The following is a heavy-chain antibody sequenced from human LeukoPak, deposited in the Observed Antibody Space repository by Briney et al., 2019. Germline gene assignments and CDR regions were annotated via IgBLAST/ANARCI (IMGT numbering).Heavy chain of an antibody. CDR2: IYTSGST. V-gene: IGHV4-61*02. D-gene: IGHD3-22*01. Sequence: SETLSLTCTVSGGSISSGSYYWSWIRQPAGKGLEWIGRIYTSGSTNYNPSLKSGVTMSVDTSKNQFSLKLSSVTAADTAVYYCARDGTGYYDSSGYYYFDYWGQGTLVTVSS. CDR1: GGSISSGSYY. J-gene: IGHJ4*02. CDR3: ARDGTGYYDSSGYYYFDY.